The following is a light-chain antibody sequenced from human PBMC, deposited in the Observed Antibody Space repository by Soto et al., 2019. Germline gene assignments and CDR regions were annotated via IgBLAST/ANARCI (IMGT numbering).Light chain of an antibody. CDR2: EVS. CDR1: SSDVGSYNL. J-gene: IGLJ3*02. V-gene: IGLV2-23*02. Sequence: QSVLTQPASVSGSPGQSITISCTGTSSDVGSYNLVSWYQQHPGKAPQLMIYEVSKRPSGVSNRFSGSKSGNTASLTISGLQAEDEADYYCCSYAGSGTWVFGGGTKVTVL. CDR3: CSYAGSGTWV.